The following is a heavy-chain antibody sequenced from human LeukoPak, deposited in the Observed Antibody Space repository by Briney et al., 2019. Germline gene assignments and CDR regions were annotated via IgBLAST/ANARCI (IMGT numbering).Heavy chain of an antibody. J-gene: IGHJ4*02. CDR2: ISGSGAST. V-gene: IGHV3-23*01. D-gene: IGHD7-27*01. CDR3: ARGGGESIFDY. CDR1: GFTFSSCA. Sequence: GSLRLSCAASGFTFSSCAMSWVRQAPGKGLEWVSAISGSGASTYYADSVKGRFTISRDNSKNTLYLQMNGLRAEDTAVYYRARGGGESIFDYWGQGTLVTVSS.